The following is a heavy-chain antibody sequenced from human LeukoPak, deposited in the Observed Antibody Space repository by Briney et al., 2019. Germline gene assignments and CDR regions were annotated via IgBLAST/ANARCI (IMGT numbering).Heavy chain of an antibody. V-gene: IGHV3-33*01. CDR1: GFTFSSYG. CDR3: GGRVGSGFNYYYYYGMDV. D-gene: IGHD5/OR15-5a*01. J-gene: IGHJ6*02. Sequence: GGSLRLSCAASGFTFSSYGMHWVRQAPGKGLGWVAVIWYDGSNKYYADSVKGRFTISRDNSKNTLYLQMNSLRAEDTAVYYCGGRVGSGFNYYYYYGMDVWGQGTTVTVSS. CDR2: IWYDGSNK.